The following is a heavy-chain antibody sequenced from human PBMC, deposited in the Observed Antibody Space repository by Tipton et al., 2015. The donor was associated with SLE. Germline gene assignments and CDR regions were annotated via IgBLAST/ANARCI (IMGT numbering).Heavy chain of an antibody. CDR3: ARAGAAAGQIDY. V-gene: IGHV4-61*09. D-gene: IGHD6-13*01. CDR2: IYTSGST. Sequence: TLSLTCTVSGGSISSGSYYWSWIRQPAGKGLEWIGYIYTSGSTNYNPSLKSRVTISVDTSKNQFSLKLSSVTAADTAVYYCARAGAAAGQIDYWGQGTLVTVSS. CDR1: GGSISSGSYY. J-gene: IGHJ4*02.